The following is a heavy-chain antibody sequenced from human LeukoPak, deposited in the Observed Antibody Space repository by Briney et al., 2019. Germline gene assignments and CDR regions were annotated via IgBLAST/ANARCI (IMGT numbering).Heavy chain of an antibody. Sequence: GGSLRLPCAASGFTFSSYAMSWVRQAPGKGLEWVSAISTSGSSTDYADSVQGRFTISRDNSKRTLYLQMNSLRAEDTAIYYCSKTSKLGPTEIDFWGQGALVTVSS. CDR3: SKTSKLGPTEIDF. CDR1: GFTFSSYA. J-gene: IGHJ4*02. D-gene: IGHD1-26*01. V-gene: IGHV3-23*01. CDR2: ISTSGSST.